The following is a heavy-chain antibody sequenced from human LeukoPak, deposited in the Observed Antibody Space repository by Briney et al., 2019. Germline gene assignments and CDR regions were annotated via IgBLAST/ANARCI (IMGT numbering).Heavy chain of an antibody. J-gene: IGHJ4*02. V-gene: IGHV4-39*01. CDR3: ARHQARYYYDSSGFDDY. CDR2: IYYSGST. D-gene: IGHD3-22*01. Sequence: SETLSLTCTVSGGSISSCSYYWGWIRQPPGKGLEWIGSIYYSGSTYYNPALKSRVTISVDTSKNQFSLKLSSVTAADTAVYYCARHQARYYYDSSGFDDYWGQGTLVTVSS. CDR1: GGSISSCSYY.